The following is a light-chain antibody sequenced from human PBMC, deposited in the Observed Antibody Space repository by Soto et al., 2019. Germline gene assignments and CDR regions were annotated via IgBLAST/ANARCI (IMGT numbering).Light chain of an antibody. CDR2: ATS. CDR3: QHYDNLVT. CDR1: QDISRY. Sequence: IQLTQSPSSLSASVGDRVTVTCRASQDISRYLAWYQQKPGKAPKLLIYATSTLQTGVPSRFSGSGSGTDFTFTISSLQPEDIATYYCQHYDNLVTFGPGTKVDIK. J-gene: IGKJ3*01. V-gene: IGKV1-33*01.